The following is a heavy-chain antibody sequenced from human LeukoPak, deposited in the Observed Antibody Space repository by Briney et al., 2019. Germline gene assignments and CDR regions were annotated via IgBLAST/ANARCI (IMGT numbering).Heavy chain of an antibody. CDR1: GGSISSYY. D-gene: IGHD3-22*01. J-gene: IGHJ1*01. CDR2: IYYSGST. Sequence: PSETLSLTCTVSGGSISSYYWSWIRQPPGKGLEWIGYIYYSGSTNYNPSLKSRVTISVDTSKNQFSLKLNSVTAADTAVYYCARESGDSSSYSLAEHFQHWGQGTLVTVSS. CDR3: ARESGDSSSYSLAEHFQH. V-gene: IGHV4-59*12.